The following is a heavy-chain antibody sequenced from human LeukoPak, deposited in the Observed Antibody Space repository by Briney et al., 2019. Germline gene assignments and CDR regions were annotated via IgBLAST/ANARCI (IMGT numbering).Heavy chain of an antibody. CDR1: GYSFTSYW. V-gene: IGHV5-51*01. D-gene: IGHD3-22*01. CDR2: IYPGDSDT. Sequence: GESLKISCKGSGYSFTSYWIGWVRQMPGKGLEWMGIIYPGDSDTRYSPSFQGQVTISADKSISTAYLQWSSLKASDTAMYYCARLRCSRYYYDSSGCNTRAAFDIWGQGTMVTVSS. CDR3: ARLRCSRYYYDSSGCNTRAAFDI. J-gene: IGHJ3*02.